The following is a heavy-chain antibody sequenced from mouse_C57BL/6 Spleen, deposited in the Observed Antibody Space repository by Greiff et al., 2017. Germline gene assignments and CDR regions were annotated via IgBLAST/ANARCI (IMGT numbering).Heavy chain of an antibody. J-gene: IGHJ2*01. CDR3: ARDGYGSSLDY. CDR2: IHPNSGST. CDR1: GYTFTSYW. Sequence: VQLQESGAELVKPGASVKLSCKASGYTFTSYWMHWVKQRPGQGLEWIGMIHPNSGSTNYNEKFKSKAILTVDKSSSTAYMQLSSLTSEDSAVYYCARDGYGSSLDYWGQGTTLTVSS. V-gene: IGHV1-64*01. D-gene: IGHD1-1*01.